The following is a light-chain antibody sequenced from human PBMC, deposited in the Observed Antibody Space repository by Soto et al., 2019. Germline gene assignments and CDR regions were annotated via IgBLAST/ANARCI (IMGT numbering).Light chain of an antibody. CDR2: EVS. CDR1: SSDVGSYTL. V-gene: IGLV2-23*02. Sequence: QSALTQPASVSGSPGQSITISCTGTSSDVGSYTLVSWYQQHPGKAPKLMIYEVSKRPSGVSHRFSGYKSGKTSSLTISGLQDEDEADYCCCSYEGSSSDVFGTGTKVTVL. CDR3: CSYEGSSSDV. J-gene: IGLJ1*01.